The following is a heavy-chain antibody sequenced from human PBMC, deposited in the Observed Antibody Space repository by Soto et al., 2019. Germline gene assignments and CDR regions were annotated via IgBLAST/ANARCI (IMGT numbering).Heavy chain of an antibody. J-gene: IGHJ3*02. D-gene: IGHD3-3*01. CDR2: IYYAGST. CDR3: ARIYDCWSGHGAFDI. CDR1: GGSVNSNGYY. Sequence: QVRLQESGPGLVKPSQTLSLTCPVSGGSVNSNGYYWSWIRQNPVKCLEFIGHIYYAGSTYYNPSLESRTTISRDTSKNQFALERTSVTAADTAVYYCARIYDCWSGHGAFDIWGQGSMVTVSS. V-gene: IGHV4-31*03.